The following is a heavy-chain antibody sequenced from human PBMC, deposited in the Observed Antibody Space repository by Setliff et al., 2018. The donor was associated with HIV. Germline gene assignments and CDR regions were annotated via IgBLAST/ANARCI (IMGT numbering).Heavy chain of an antibody. CDR3: ARGARSYFDL. CDR1: GGSISSHF. V-gene: IGHV4-39*07. J-gene: IGHJ2*01. Sequence: SETLSLTCTVSGGSISSHFWGWIRQPPGKGLEWIGSLSYTGSTYYNPSLKSRVTISADTSKNQFSLKLTSVTPADTAVYYCARGARSYFDLWGRGTLVTVSS. CDR2: LSYTGST.